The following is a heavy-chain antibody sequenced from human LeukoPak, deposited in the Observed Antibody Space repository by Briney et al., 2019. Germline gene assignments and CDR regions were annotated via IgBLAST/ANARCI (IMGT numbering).Heavy chain of an antibody. CDR1: GFTFSSYA. Sequence: QAGGSLRLSCAASGFTFSSYAMNWVRQAPGKGLEWASISGSGGDTYYADSVKGRFTISRDNSKNTLYLQMNSLRAEDTAVYYCAKARGATYGTYYFHYWGQGTLVTVSS. D-gene: IGHD4/OR15-4a*01. CDR2: SGSGGDT. J-gene: IGHJ4*02. V-gene: IGHV3-23*01. CDR3: AKARGATYGTYYFHY.